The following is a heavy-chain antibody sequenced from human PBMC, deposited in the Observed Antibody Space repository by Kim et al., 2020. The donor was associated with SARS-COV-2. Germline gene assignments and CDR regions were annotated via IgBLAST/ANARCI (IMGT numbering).Heavy chain of an antibody. Sequence: GGSLRLSCAASGFTFSSYGMHWVRQAPGKGLEWVAVISYDGSNKYYADSVKGRFTISRDNSKNTLYLQMNSLRAEDTAVHYCAKDPIAAAAGYFDYWGQGTLVTVSS. CDR2: ISYDGSNK. V-gene: IGHV3-30*18. D-gene: IGHD6-13*01. CDR3: AKDPIAAAAGYFDY. J-gene: IGHJ4*02. CDR1: GFTFSSYG.